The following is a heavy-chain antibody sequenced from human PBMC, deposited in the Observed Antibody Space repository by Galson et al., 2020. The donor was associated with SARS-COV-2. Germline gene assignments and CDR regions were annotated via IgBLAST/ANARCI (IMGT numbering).Heavy chain of an antibody. V-gene: IGHV3-21*01. J-gene: IGHJ6*02. CDR2: MSTSSSYT. CDR1: GFPFSTYS. D-gene: IGHD5-18*01. CDR3: ARDEGIRGYNYGRLYYGMDV. Sequence: NSGGSRRLSCAASGFPFSTYSTNWVRLAPGKGREWVSSMSTSSSYTYYVDSVKGRFSISRDNPRNSLYLQMNSLRAEDTAVYYCARDEGIRGYNYGRLYYGMDVWGQGTTVTVSS.